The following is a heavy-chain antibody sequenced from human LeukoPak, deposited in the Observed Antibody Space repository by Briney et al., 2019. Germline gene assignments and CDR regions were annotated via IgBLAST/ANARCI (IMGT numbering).Heavy chain of an antibody. V-gene: IGHV3-66*01. CDR3: TTKRGYSYGYVD. Sequence: GGSLRLSCAASGFTVSSNYMSWVRQAPGKGLEWLSVIYSGGSTYYADSVKGRFTISRDNSKNTLYLQMNSLRAEDTAVYYCTTKRGYSYGYVDWGQGTLVTVSS. CDR1: GFTVSSNY. CDR2: IYSGGST. J-gene: IGHJ4*02. D-gene: IGHD5-18*01.